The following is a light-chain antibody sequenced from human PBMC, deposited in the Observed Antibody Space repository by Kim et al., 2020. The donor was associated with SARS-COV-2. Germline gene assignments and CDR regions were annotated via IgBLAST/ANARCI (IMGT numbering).Light chain of an antibody. CDR1: QSVSSNY. CDR3: QQYGNSPWT. V-gene: IGKV3-20*01. CDR2: AVS. Sequence: SPGERATLSCRASQSVSSNYLAWYQQKPGQAHRLVIYAVSSRASGIPDRFSCSGSGTDFTLTISRLEPEDFAVYYCQQYGNSPWTFGQGTKVDIK. J-gene: IGKJ1*01.